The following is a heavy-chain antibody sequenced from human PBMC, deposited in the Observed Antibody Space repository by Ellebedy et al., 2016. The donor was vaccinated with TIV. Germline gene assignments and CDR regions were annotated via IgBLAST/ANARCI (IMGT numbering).Heavy chain of an antibody. CDR3: ARVYCSGATCPAAFDI. Sequence: GESLKISCAASGFTLSNYWMHWVRQAPGKGLVWVSRINSDGSNTSYVDSVKGRFTISRDNAKNTLFLQMNSLRAEDTALYYCARVYCSGATCPAAFDIWGQGTMVTVSS. CDR1: GFTLSNYW. V-gene: IGHV3-74*01. CDR2: INSDGSNT. D-gene: IGHD2-15*01. J-gene: IGHJ3*02.